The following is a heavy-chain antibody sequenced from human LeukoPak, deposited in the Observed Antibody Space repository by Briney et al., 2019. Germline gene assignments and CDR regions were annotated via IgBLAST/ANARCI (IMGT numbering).Heavy chain of an antibody. CDR3: ARDKYYGSGNWFDP. D-gene: IGHD3-10*01. V-gene: IGHV3-53*01. J-gene: IGHJ5*02. CDR1: GFTVSSTY. Sequence: PGGSLRLSCAASGFTVSSTYMSWVRQAPGKGLEWVSVIYSGGSTYYADSVKGRFTISRDNSKNTLYLQMNSLRAEDTAVYYCARDKYYGSGNWFDPWGQGTLVTVSS. CDR2: IYSGGST.